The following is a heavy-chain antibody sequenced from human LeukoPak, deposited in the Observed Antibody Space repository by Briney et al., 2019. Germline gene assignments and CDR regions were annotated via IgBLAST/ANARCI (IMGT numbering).Heavy chain of an antibody. Sequence: GGSLRLSCAASGFTFNTYWMHWVRQAPGKGLEWVAVISYDGSNKYYADSVKGRFTISRDNSKNTLYLQMNSLRAEDTAVYYCAKIPWRRGYDSSGYYYPEFDYWGQGTLVTVSS. J-gene: IGHJ4*02. CDR3: AKIPWRRGYDSSGYYYPEFDY. V-gene: IGHV3-30*18. D-gene: IGHD3-22*01. CDR1: GFTFNTYW. CDR2: ISYDGSNK.